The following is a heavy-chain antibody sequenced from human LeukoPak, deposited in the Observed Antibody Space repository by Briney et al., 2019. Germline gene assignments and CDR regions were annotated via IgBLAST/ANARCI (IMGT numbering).Heavy chain of an antibody. J-gene: IGHJ4*02. CDR3: ARDYGGSSPFDY. Sequence: GGSLRLSCAASGFTFSSYWMSWVRQAPGKGLEWVSYISSSGSDIYYADSVKGRFTISRDNAKNSLYLHMNSLRAEDTAVYYCARDYGGSSPFDYWGQGTLVTVSS. D-gene: IGHD4-23*01. CDR2: ISSSGSDI. CDR1: GFTFSSYW. V-gene: IGHV3-21*05.